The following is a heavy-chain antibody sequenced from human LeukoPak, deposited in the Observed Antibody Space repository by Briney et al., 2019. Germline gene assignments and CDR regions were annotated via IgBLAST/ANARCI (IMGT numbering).Heavy chain of an antibody. Sequence: TGVSVRLSCSVSGFTIRCYAMHWVPPAPGQGLVYVSSISSNGGSTYYADSVKRRFTISRDNSKNTQYLQMSSLRAEDTAVYYCVKDRYVDFWGQGTLVTVSS. J-gene: IGHJ4*02. CDR1: GFTIRCYA. V-gene: IGHV3-64D*09. CDR3: VKDRYVDF. CDR2: ISSNGGST.